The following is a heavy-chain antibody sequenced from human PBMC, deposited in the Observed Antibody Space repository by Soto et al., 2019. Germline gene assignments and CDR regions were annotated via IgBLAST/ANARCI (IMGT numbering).Heavy chain of an antibody. V-gene: IGHV1-69*12. CDR1: GGTFSSYA. Sequence: QVQLVQSGAEVKKPGSSVKVSCKASGGTFSSYAISWVRQAPGQGLEWMGGIIPIFGTANYAQKFQGRVTITADESTSTAYMELSSLSSEDMAVYYGASSYYDNPDLYYWGQGTLVTVSS. CDR3: ASSYYDNPDLYY. CDR2: IIPIFGTA. D-gene: IGHD3-22*01. J-gene: IGHJ4*02.